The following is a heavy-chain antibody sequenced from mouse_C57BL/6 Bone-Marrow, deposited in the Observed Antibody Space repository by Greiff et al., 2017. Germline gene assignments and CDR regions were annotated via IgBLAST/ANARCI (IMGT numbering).Heavy chain of an antibody. V-gene: IGHV14-3*01. CDR3: ARTTIYYGNYEDAMDY. CDR1: GFNIKNTY. D-gene: IGHD2-1*01. CDR2: IDPANGNT. J-gene: IGHJ4*01. Sequence: VHVKQSVAELVRPGASVKLSCTASGFNIKNTYMHWVKQRPEQGLEWIGRIDPANGNTKYAPKFQGKATITADTSSNTAYLQLSSLTSEDTAIYYCARTTIYYGNYEDAMDYWGQGTSVTVSS.